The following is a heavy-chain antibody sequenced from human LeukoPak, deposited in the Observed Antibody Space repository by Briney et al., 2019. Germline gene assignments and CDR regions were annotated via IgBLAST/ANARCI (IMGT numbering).Heavy chain of an antibody. Sequence: GASVKASCKASGGTFSSYTISWVRQAPGQGLEWMGRIIPILGIANYAQKFQGRVTIIADKSTSTAYMELSSLRSEDTAVYYCARWGKITIPDYWGQGTLVTVSS. CDR1: GGTFSSYT. J-gene: IGHJ4*02. V-gene: IGHV1-69*02. CDR2: IIPILGIA. CDR3: ARWGKITIPDY. D-gene: IGHD3-3*01.